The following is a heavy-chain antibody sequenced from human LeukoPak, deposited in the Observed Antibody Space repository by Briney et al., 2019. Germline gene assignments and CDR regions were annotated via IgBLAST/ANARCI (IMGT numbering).Heavy chain of an antibody. CDR3: ARRYCSSSSCTLDY. Sequence: PGGSLRLSCAVSGFTFSTYEMNWVRQAPGKGLEWVSYISSRDSTIYYADSVKGRFTISRDNAKNSLYLQMNSLRAEDTAVYYCARRYCSSSSCTLDYWGQGTLVTVSS. D-gene: IGHD2-2*01. CDR2: ISSRDSTI. J-gene: IGHJ4*02. V-gene: IGHV3-48*03. CDR1: GFTFSTYE.